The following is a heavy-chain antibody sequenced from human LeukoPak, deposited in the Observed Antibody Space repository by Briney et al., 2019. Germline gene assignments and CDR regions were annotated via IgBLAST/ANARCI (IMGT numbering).Heavy chain of an antibody. Sequence: ASVKVSCKASGYTFTSYDINWVRQAPGQGLEWMGWINPNSGGTNYAQKFQGRVTMTRDTSISTAYMELSRLRSDDTAVYYCARGGSGWFDAFDIWGQGTMVTVSS. CDR1: GYTFTSYD. CDR3: ARGGSGWFDAFDI. D-gene: IGHD6-19*01. J-gene: IGHJ3*02. V-gene: IGHV1-2*02. CDR2: INPNSGGT.